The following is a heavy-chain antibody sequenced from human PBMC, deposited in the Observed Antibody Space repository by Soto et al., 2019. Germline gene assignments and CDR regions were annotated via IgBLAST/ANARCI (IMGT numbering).Heavy chain of an antibody. CDR1: GFTFTSYY. V-gene: IGHV1-46*01. CDR3: ARGDVEMATIFFDY. CDR2: INPSGGST. J-gene: IGHJ4*02. Sequence: GGSLRLSCAASGFTFTSYYMHWVRQAPGQGLEWMGIINPSGGSTSYAQKFQGRVTMTRDTSTSTVYMELSSLRSEDTAVYYCARGDVEMATIFFDYWGQGTLVTVSS. D-gene: IGHD5-12*01.